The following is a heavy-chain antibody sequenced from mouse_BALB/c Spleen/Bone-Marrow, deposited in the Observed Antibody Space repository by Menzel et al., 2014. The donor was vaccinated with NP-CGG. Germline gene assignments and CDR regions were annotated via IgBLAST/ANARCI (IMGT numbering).Heavy chain of an antibody. J-gene: IGHJ3*01. V-gene: IGHV1-14*01. Sequence: EVQLQQSGPELVKPGDSVKMSCKASGYTFTSYVMHWVKQKPGQGLEWIGYINPYNDGTKYNEKFKGKATLTSDKSSSTAYMELSSLTSEDSAVYYCARGGRYDGAWFAYWDQGTLVTVSA. CDR2: INPYNDGT. CDR1: GYTFTSYV. CDR3: ARGGRYDGAWFAY. D-gene: IGHD2-14*01.